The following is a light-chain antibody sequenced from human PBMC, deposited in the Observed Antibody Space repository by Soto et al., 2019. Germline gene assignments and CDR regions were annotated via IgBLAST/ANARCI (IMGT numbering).Light chain of an antibody. CDR3: CSYAGSYDWV. CDR1: SSDVGGYNY. V-gene: IGLV2-11*01. CDR2: EVT. J-gene: IGLJ3*02. Sequence: QSALTQPRSVSGSPGQTVTISCTGTSSDVGGYNYVSWYQQHPGKAPKVLIYEVTKRPSGVPDRFSGSKSGNTASLTVSGLEDEDEADYYCCSYAGSYDWVFGGGTKVTVL.